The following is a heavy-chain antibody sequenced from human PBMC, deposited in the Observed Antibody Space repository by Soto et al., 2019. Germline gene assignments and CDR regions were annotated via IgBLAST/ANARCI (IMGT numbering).Heavy chain of an antibody. V-gene: IGHV1-3*01. Sequence: GASVKVCCKASGYAFASNARKWVRQAPGQRLEWMGWINAGNGNTKYSQKFQGRVTITRDTSASTAYMELSSLRSEDTAVYYCARDPGYRYGNTWGQGPLVTVSS. CDR1: GYAFASNA. CDR2: INAGNGNT. CDR3: ARDPGYRYGNT. J-gene: IGHJ5*02. D-gene: IGHD5-18*01.